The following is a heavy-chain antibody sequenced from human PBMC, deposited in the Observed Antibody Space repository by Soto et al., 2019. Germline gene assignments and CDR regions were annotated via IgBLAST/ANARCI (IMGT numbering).Heavy chain of an antibody. V-gene: IGHV4-31*03. Sequence: SETLSLTCTVSGGSISSGGYYWSWIRQHPGKGLEWIGYIYYSGSTYYNPSLKSRVTISVDTSKNQFSLKLSSVTAADTAVYYCARGGIGDSYGRTPYYYYYYGMDVWGQGTTVTVSS. CDR3: ARGGIGDSYGRTPYYYYYYGMDV. CDR1: GGSISSGGYY. CDR2: IYYSGST. J-gene: IGHJ6*02. D-gene: IGHD5-18*01.